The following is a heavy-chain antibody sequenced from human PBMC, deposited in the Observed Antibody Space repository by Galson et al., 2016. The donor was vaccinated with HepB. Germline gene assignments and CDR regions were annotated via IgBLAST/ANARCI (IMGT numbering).Heavy chain of an antibody. D-gene: IGHD5-24*01. Sequence: SLRLSCAASGYTFSASPMYWVRQAPGKGLEWVAIISYDGSGKYYTDYVKGRCTISRDNAKHTLFLQMDRLRAEDTAVYYCATSLRRDGYNCLRNALDMWGQGTMVTVS. CDR3: ATSLRRDGYNCLRNALDM. CDR1: GYTFSASP. V-gene: IGHV3-30*10. J-gene: IGHJ3*02. CDR2: ISYDGSGK.